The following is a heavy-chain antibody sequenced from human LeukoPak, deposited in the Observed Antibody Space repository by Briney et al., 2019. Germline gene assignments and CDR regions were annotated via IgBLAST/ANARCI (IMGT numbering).Heavy chain of an antibody. V-gene: IGHV1-46*01. Sequence: ASVKVSCKASGYTFTSYYMHWVRQTPGQGLEWMGIINPSGGSTSYAQKFQGRVTMTRDTSTSTVYMELSSLRSEDTAVYYCARVVGIAAAGYWGQGTLVTVSS. CDR2: INPSGGST. J-gene: IGHJ4*02. CDR1: GYTFTSYY. D-gene: IGHD6-13*01. CDR3: ARVVGIAAAGY.